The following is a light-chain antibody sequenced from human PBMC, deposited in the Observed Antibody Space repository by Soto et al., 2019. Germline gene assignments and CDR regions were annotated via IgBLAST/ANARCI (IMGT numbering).Light chain of an antibody. CDR2: AAS. Sequence: DIQMTQSPSSLSASVGDRVTITCRASQDINNYLAWYQQKPGKAPKLLIYAASTLQSGVPSRFSGGGSGTDFTLTISSLQPEVVATYYCQKYNNGPPATFGPGTKVGV. V-gene: IGKV1-27*01. CDR3: QKYNNGPPAT. J-gene: IGKJ3*01. CDR1: QDINNY.